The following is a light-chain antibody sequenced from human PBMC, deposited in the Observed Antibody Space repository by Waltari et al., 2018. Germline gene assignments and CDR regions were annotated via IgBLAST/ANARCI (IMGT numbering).Light chain of an antibody. CDR3: CSYADSRGV. Sequence: QSALTPPASLSGSPGQSITTSCPGTTRDIGAYTYVSWYQPHPGKVPKLIIYDVTKRPSGVSQRFSGSKSGNTASLTISGLQAEDEADYYCCSYADSRGVFGGGTTLTVL. J-gene: IGLJ2*01. V-gene: IGLV2-23*02. CDR2: DVT. CDR1: TRDIGAYTY.